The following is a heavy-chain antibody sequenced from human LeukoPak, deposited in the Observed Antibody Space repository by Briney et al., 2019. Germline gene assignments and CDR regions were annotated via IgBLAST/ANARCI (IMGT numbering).Heavy chain of an antibody. J-gene: IGHJ5*02. Sequence: SETLSLTCTVSSGSISSNTYYWAWIRQPPGKGLEWIGNIYYDGSTKNSPSLKSRVTISVDTSKDQFSLKLDSVTAADTAVYYCASCHSSSPLDSPGFDHWGQGTLVTVSS. V-gene: IGHV4-39*01. D-gene: IGHD6-19*01. CDR1: SGSISSNTYY. CDR2: IYYDGST. CDR3: ASCHSSSPLDSPGFDH.